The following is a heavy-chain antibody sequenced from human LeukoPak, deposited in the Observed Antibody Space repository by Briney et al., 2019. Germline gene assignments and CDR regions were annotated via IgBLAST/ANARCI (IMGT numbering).Heavy chain of an antibody. D-gene: IGHD4-17*01. CDR1: GFTFSSYS. CDR3: AKGTDYGDLDY. Sequence: GGSLRLSCAASGFTFSSYSMNWVRQAPGKGLEWVSYISSSSSTIYYADSVKGRFTISRDNAKNSLYLQMNSLRAEDTALYYCAKGTDYGDLDYWGQGTLVTVSS. V-gene: IGHV3-48*04. CDR2: ISSSSSTI. J-gene: IGHJ4*02.